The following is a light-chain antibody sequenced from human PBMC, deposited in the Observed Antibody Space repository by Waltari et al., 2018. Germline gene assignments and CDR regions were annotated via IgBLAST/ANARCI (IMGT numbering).Light chain of an antibody. Sequence: QSVLTQPPSVSAAPGQQVTISCSGSSSNFGNRYVSWYQQLPGTAPKLLIYDKNKLRSGIPDRFSGSKSGTSATMGITGLQAGDEADYYCGTWDSSLSAGVFGGGTKLTVL. CDR3: GTWDSSLSAGV. CDR1: SSNFGNRY. J-gene: IGLJ3*02. CDR2: DKN. V-gene: IGLV1-51*01.